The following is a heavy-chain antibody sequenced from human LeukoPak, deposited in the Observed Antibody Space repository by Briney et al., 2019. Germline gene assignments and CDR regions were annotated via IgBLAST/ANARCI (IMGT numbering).Heavy chain of an antibody. D-gene: IGHD3-10*01. CDR1: GFTFSSYW. V-gene: IGHV3-7*01. CDR3: ARVDYGSGREGYGMDV. CDR2: IKQDGSEK. Sequence: GGSLRLSCAASGFTFSSYWMSWVRQAPGKGLEWVANIKQDGSEKYYVDSVKGRFTISRDNAKNSLYLQMISLRAEDTAVYYCARVDYGSGREGYGMDVWGQGTTVTVSS. J-gene: IGHJ6*02.